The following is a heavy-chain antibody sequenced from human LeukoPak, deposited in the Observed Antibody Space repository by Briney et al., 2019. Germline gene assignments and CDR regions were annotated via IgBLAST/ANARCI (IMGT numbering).Heavy chain of an antibody. CDR2: IYYSGST. Sequence: SETLSLTCTVSGGSISSSSYYWGWIRQPPGKGLEWIGSIYYSGSTYYNPSLKSRVTISVDTSKNQFSLKLSSVTAADTAVYYCARDGDSSGYYPQLYWGQGTLVTVSS. J-gene: IGHJ4*02. D-gene: IGHD3-22*01. CDR1: GGSISSSSYY. V-gene: IGHV4-39*07. CDR3: ARDGDSSGYYPQLY.